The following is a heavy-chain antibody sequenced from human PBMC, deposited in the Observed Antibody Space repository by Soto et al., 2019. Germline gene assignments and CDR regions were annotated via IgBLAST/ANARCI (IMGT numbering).Heavy chain of an antibody. J-gene: IGHJ6*03. Sequence: QDQLVQSGVEVKKPGASVKVSCKASGYSFTNYGITWVRQAPGQGFEWMGWTSAYNGNTNYAQKFQGRVTMTTDASTSTAYLALRSLRSDDTAVYYCARDRGVAPPVAGNTHYYYYMDVWGKGTTVTVSS. V-gene: IGHV1-18*01. CDR3: ARDRGVAPPVAGNTHYYYYMDV. D-gene: IGHD6-19*01. CDR1: GYSFTNYG. CDR2: TSAYNGNT.